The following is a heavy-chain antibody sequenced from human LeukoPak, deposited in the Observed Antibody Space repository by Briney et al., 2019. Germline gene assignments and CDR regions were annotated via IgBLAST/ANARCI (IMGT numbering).Heavy chain of an antibody. CDR1: GYTFTGYY. J-gene: IGHJ4*02. CDR2: INPNSGGT. Sequence: ASVKVSCKASGYTFTGYYMHWVRQAPGQGLEWMGRINPNSGGTNYAQKFQGRVTMTRDTSISTAYMELSRLRSEDTAVYYCARDLSSGYYPYWGQGTLVTVSS. V-gene: IGHV1-2*06. CDR3: ARDLSSGYYPY. D-gene: IGHD3-22*01.